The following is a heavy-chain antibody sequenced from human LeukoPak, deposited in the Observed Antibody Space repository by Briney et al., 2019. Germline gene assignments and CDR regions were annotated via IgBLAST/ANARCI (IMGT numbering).Heavy chain of an antibody. J-gene: IGHJ4*02. Sequence: GASVKVSCKASGYTITGYYMHWVRKAPGQGLEWMGRINPNSGGTNYAQKFQGRVTMTRDTSISTAYMELSRLRSDDTAVYYCARVGSRDGYNYYGYWGQGTLVTVSS. CDR3: ARVGSRDGYNYYGY. D-gene: IGHD5-24*01. CDR1: GYTITGYY. CDR2: INPNSGGT. V-gene: IGHV1-2*06.